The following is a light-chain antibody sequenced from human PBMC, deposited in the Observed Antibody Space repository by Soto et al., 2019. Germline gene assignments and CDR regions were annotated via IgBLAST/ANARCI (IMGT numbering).Light chain of an antibody. CDR3: XXRSXXPPVIT. CDR1: QSFSXY. CDR2: DAS. Sequence: EIVLTQSPATLSLSPGXXXXLXXXASQSFSXYLXWYQQKPGQAPRLLIYDASKRATGIPARFSGRGSGTDFTLTISSLEPEDFXXYYXXXRSXXPPVITFGQGTRLEIK. V-gene: IGKV3-11*01. J-gene: IGKJ5*01.